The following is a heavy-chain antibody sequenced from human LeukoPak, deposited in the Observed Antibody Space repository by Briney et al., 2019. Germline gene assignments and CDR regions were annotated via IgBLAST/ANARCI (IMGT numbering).Heavy chain of an antibody. D-gene: IGHD3-10*01. V-gene: IGHV3-23*01. CDR1: GFTFSSYA. CDR3: TLLGSRTTLPPTTNY. Sequence: GGSLRPSCAASGFTFSSYAMSWVRQAPGKGLEWVSAISGSGGSTYYADSVKGRFTISRDNSKNTLYLQMNSLRAEDTAVYYCTLLGSRTTLPPTTNYWGQGTLVTVSS. J-gene: IGHJ4*02. CDR2: ISGSGGST.